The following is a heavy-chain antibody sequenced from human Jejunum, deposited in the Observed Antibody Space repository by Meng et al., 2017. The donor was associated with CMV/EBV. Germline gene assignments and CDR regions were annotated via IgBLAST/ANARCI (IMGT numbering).Heavy chain of an antibody. Sequence: SCAASGFTLSHYWIGWVRQAPGKGLEWVANIKSDGSEEYYVDYVKGRFSVFRDNANNSLYLQMNYLGVDDTAVYFCAAYMKEAFDLWGQGTMVTVSS. CDR3: AAYMKEAFDL. CDR2: IKSDGSEE. V-gene: IGHV3-7*01. CDR1: GFTLSHYW. J-gene: IGHJ3*01. D-gene: IGHD2-21*01.